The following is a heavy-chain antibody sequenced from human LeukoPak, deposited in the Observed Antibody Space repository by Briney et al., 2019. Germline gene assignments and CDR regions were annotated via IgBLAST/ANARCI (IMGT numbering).Heavy chain of an antibody. CDR3: ARDRESIAARHFDY. V-gene: IGHV4-38-2*02. CDR2: IYHSGST. CDR1: GYSISSGYY. J-gene: IGHJ4*02. Sequence: SETLSFTCTVSGYSISSGYYWGWIRQPPGKGLEWIGSIYHSGSTYYNPSLKSRVTISVDTSKNQFSLKLSSVTAADTAVYYCARDRESIAARHFDYWGQGTLVTVSS. D-gene: IGHD6-6*01.